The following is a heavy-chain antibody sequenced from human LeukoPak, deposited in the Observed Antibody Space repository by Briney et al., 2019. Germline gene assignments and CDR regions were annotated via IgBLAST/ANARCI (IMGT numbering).Heavy chain of an antibody. V-gene: IGHV3-7*01. CDR1: GFTISDYW. J-gene: IGHJ5*02. Sequence: GGSLRLSCAASGFTISDYWMTWVRQAPGKGLEWVANIKQDGVEKSYVDSVKGRFTISRDNANNSIFLQMNSQRVEDTAIYYCVRDGGTDWYDPWGQGTLVSVSS. CDR3: VRDGGTDWYDP. CDR2: IKQDGVEK. D-gene: IGHD3-16*01.